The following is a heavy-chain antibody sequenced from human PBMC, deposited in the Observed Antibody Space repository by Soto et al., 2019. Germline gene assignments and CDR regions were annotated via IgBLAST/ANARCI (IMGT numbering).Heavy chain of an antibody. V-gene: IGHV4-30-2*01. CDR1: GGSISSGGYS. Sequence: SETLSLTCAVSGGSISSGGYSWSWIRQPPGKGLEWIGYIYHSGSTYYNPSLKSRVTISVDRSKNQFSLKLSSVTAEDTAVYYCARDRYGDYVWVPFDYWGQGTLVTVSS. CDR2: IYHSGST. J-gene: IGHJ4*02. D-gene: IGHD3-16*01. CDR3: ARDRYGDYVWVPFDY.